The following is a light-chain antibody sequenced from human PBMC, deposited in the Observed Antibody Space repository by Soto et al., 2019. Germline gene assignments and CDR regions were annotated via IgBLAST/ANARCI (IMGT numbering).Light chain of an antibody. Sequence: ILMTQSPSSLSASVGDRVTLTCRTSRAINNYVNWYQHHPGRVPKLLISSASILQTGVPSRFSAGGSGTHFALTISNLQPEDVATYYCQQSYSTPPNFGQGTKLEI. CDR3: QQSYSTPPN. CDR2: SAS. CDR1: RAINNY. J-gene: IGKJ2*01. V-gene: IGKV1-39*01.